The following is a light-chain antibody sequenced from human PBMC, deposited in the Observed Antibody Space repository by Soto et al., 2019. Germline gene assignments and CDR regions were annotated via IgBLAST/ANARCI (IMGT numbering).Light chain of an antibody. CDR3: QQYNKWRT. CDR1: QSVSSTY. CDR2: GAS. J-gene: IGKJ1*01. V-gene: IGKV3-20*01. Sequence: EIVLTQSPGTLSLSPGERATLSCRPSQSVSSTYLAWYQQRPGQAPRLLLHGASTRAPGIADRFSGSGSGTDFTLTITSLQSEDFAVYYCQQYNKWRTFGQGAKVDIK.